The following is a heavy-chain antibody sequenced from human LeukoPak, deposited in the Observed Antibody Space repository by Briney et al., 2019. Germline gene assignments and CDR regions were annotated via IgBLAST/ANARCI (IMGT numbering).Heavy chain of an antibody. V-gene: IGHV3-53*01. CDR1: GLTVSRNY. D-gene: IGHD3-10*01. J-gene: IGHJ4*02. Sequence: GGSLRLSCAASGLTVSRNYMTWVRQAPGKGLEWVSIIYSSGSIYYADSLKGRFTISRDNSKNTVYLQMSSLRAEDTAVYYCANLPRGDYWGQGTLVTVSS. CDR2: IYSSGSI. CDR3: ANLPRGDY.